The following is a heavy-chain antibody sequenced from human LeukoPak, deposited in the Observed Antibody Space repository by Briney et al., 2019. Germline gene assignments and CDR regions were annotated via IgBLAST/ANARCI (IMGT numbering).Heavy chain of an antibody. V-gene: IGHV3-30*04. CDR3: AELGITMIGGV. CDR2: ISYDGSNK. J-gene: IGHJ6*04. Sequence: GRSLRLSCAASGFTFSSYAMHWVRQAPGKGLEWVAVISYDGSNKYYADSVKGRFTISRDNSKNTLYLQMNSLRAEDTAVYYCAELGITMIGGVWGKGTTVTISS. CDR1: GFTFSSYA. D-gene: IGHD3-10*02.